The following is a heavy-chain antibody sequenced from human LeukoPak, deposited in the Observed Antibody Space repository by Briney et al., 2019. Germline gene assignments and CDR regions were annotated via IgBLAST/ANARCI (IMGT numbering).Heavy chain of an antibody. CDR1: GFTFSNYN. J-gene: IGHJ4*02. Sequence: GGSLGLSCAASGFTFSNYNMNWVRQAPGKGLGWVSSISSTSSYIYYADSVKGRFTISRDNAKNSLYLQMNSLRVADTAVYYCARKSSSLGYYFDYWGQGTLVTVSS. D-gene: IGHD6-6*01. V-gene: IGHV3-21*01. CDR3: ARKSSSLGYYFDY. CDR2: ISSTSSYI.